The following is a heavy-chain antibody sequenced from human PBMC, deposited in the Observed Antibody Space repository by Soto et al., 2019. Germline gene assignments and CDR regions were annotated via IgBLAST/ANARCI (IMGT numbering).Heavy chain of an antibody. V-gene: IGHV1-2*02. CDR1: GYTFSGYY. Sequence: QVQLVQSGAEVKKPGASVKVSCKASGYTFSGYYMHWVRQAPGQGLEWMGWINTLSGDTSFPQKFQGRPAMTRDTSIVTAFLEVSRLTSDDTAIYYCARSLLNVILPLAYWGQGTLVSVYS. CDR2: INTLSGDT. J-gene: IGHJ4*02. D-gene: IGHD3-3*02. CDR3: ARSLLNVILPLAY.